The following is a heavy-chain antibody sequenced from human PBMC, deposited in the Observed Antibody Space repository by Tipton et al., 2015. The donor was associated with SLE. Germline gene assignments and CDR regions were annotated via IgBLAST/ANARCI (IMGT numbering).Heavy chain of an antibody. V-gene: IGHV3-48*03. D-gene: IGHD6-13*01. Sequence: SLRLSCAASGFTFSSYEMNWVRQASGKGLEWASYISGSGNTIYYSDSVKGRFTISRDNAKGSLYLQMNSLRAEDTAVYYCAREGVSSPDYWGQGTLVTVSS. CDR2: ISGSGNTI. CDR3: AREGVSSPDY. J-gene: IGHJ4*02. CDR1: GFTFSSYE.